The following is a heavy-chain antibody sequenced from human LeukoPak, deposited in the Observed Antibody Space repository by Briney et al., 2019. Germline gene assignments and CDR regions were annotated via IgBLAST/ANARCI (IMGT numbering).Heavy chain of an antibody. CDR2: IYYSGST. V-gene: IGHV4-39*01. CDR1: GGSISSSSYY. D-gene: IGHD2-15*01. Sequence: SETLSLTCTVSGGSISSSSYYWGWIRQPPGKGLEWIGSIYYSGSTYYNPSLKSRATLSVDTSKNQFALKLSSVTAADSAVYYCARRSYCSGGSCYRYYYFDYWGQGTLVTVSS. CDR3: ARRSYCSGGSCYRYYYFDY. J-gene: IGHJ4*02.